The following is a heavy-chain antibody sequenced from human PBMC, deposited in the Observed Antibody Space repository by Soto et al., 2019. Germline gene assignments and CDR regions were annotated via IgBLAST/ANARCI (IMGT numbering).Heavy chain of an antibody. CDR3: ARVLTMVRGVITGHGIDYYGMDV. CDR2: IYYSGST. V-gene: IGHV4-59*01. D-gene: IGHD3-10*01. CDR1: GGSTSSYY. J-gene: IGHJ6*02. Sequence: PSETLSLTCTVSGGSTSSYYWSWIRQPPGKGLEWIGYIYYSGSTNYNPSLKSRVTISVDTSKNQFSLKLSSVTAADTAVYYCARVLTMVRGVITGHGIDYYGMDVWGQGTTVTVSS.